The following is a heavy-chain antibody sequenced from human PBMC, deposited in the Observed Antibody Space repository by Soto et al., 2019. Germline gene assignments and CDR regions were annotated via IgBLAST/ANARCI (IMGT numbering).Heavy chain of an antibody. J-gene: IGHJ6*01. CDR1: GFTFSSYA. V-gene: IGHV3-30-3*01. Sequence: QVQLVESGGGVVQPGRSLRLSCAASGFTFSSYAMHWVRQAPGKGLEWVAVISYDGSNKYYADSVKGRFTISRDNSKNTLYLQMNSLRAEDTAVYYCARARPGEGDYYGMDVW. CDR3: ARARPGEGDYYGMDV. CDR2: ISYDGSNK.